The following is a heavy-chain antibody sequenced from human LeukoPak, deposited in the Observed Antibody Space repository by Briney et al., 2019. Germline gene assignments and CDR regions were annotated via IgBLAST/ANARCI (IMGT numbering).Heavy chain of an antibody. V-gene: IGHV4-39*01. CDR2: VHYSGNI. CDR3: ARSASRSGMY. J-gene: IGHJ4*02. D-gene: IGHD3-10*01. CDR1: GDSISSRSFY. Sequence: SETLSLTCTVSGDSISSRSFYWGWIRQPPGKGLEWIGSVHYSGNIYYRPSLKSRATMSVDTSKNQFSLNLSSVTAADTAVYYCARSASRSGMYWGQGTLVTVSS.